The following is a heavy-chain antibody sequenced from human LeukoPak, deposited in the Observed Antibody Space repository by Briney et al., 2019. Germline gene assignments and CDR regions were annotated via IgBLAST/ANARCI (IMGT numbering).Heavy chain of an antibody. CDR3: ARLRGYRGYDLGDYFDY. CDR1: GGTFSSYA. Sequence: SVKVSCKASGGTFSSYAISWVRQAPGQGLEWMGRIIPIFGTANYAQKFQGRVTITTDESTSTAYMELSSLRSEDTAVYYCARLRGYRGYDLGDYFDYWGQGTLVTVSS. J-gene: IGHJ4*02. V-gene: IGHV1-69*05. D-gene: IGHD5-12*01. CDR2: IIPIFGTA.